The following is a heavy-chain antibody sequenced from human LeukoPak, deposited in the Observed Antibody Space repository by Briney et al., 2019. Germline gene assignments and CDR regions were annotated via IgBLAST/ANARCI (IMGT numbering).Heavy chain of an antibody. Sequence: ASVKVSCKASGYTFTSYYMHWVRQAPGQGLEWMGIINPSGGSTSYAQKFQGRVTMTRDTSTSTVYMELSSLRSEDTAVYYCALAGYSYGRTKAHDYWGQGTLVTVSS. CDR2: INPSGGST. CDR1: GYTFTSYY. CDR3: ALAGYSYGRTKAHDY. J-gene: IGHJ4*02. D-gene: IGHD5-18*01. V-gene: IGHV1-46*01.